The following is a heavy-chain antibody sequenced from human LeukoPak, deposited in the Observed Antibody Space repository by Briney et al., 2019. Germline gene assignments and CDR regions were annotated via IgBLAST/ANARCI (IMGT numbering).Heavy chain of an antibody. CDR3: TRYPQRGYSYGSYVYFDY. D-gene: IGHD5-18*01. J-gene: IGHJ4*02. CDR1: GFTFRSYS. Sequence: GGSLRLSYAASGFTFRSYSMNWVRQAPGKGLEWVSSISSSSSYIYYADSVKGRFTISRDNAKNSLYLQMNSLRAEDTAVYYCTRYPQRGYSYGSYVYFDYWGQGTLVTVSS. V-gene: IGHV3-21*01. CDR2: ISSSSSYI.